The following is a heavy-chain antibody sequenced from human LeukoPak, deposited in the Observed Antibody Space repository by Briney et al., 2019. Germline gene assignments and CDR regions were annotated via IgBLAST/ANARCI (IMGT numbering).Heavy chain of an antibody. D-gene: IGHD2-15*01. V-gene: IGHV3-66*02. J-gene: IGHJ3*02. CDR2: IYSGGST. Sequence: GGSLRLSCAASGFTLTTYWMHWVRQAPGKGLVWVSVIYSGGSTYYADSVKGRFTISRDNSKNTLYLQMNSLRAEYTAVYYCARDRPKDCSGGSCYSGYNAFDIWGQGTMVTVSS. CDR3: ARDRPKDCSGGSCYSGYNAFDI. CDR1: GFTLTTYW.